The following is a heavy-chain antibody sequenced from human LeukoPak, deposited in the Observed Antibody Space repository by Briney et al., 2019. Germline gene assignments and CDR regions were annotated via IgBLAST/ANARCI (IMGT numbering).Heavy chain of an antibody. CDR3: ARVLRAASWRSYDC. V-gene: IGHV4-61*01. CDR2: IYYSGST. J-gene: IGHJ4*02. D-gene: IGHD5-18*01. Sequence: SETLSLTCTVSGGSVSNSLYYWSWIRQPPGKGLEWIGYIYYSGSTNYNPSLKSRVTISIDTSRNQFSLRLNSMTAADTAVYYCARVLRAASWRSYDCWGQGSLVTVSS. CDR1: GGSVSNSLYY.